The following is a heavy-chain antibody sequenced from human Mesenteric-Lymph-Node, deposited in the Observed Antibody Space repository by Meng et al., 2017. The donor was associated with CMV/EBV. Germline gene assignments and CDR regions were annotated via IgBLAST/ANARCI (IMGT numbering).Heavy chain of an antibody. J-gene: IGHJ6*02. CDR1: GLTVSNNY. V-gene: IGHV3-66*03. CDR2: IYGIGTT. CDR3: ARVDDFGSGYLARNGMDV. D-gene: IGHD3-3*01. Sequence: GESLKISCAVSGLTVSNNYMSWVRQAPGKGLEWVSVIYGIGTTYYADSVKGRFTISRDNSKNTLYLQMNSLRAEDTAMYYWARVDDFGSGYLARNGMDVWGQGTTVTVSS.